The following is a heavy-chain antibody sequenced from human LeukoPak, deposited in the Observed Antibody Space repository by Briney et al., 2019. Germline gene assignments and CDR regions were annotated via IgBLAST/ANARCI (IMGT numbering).Heavy chain of an antibody. CDR2: ISYDGSNE. D-gene: IGHD5-18*01. J-gene: IGHJ4*02. V-gene: IGHV3-30-3*01. CDR1: GFTFSSYA. Sequence: GRSLRLSCAASGFTFSSYAMHWVRQAPGKGLEWVAVISYDGSNEYYADSVKGRFTISRDNSKNTLYLQMNSLRAEDTAVYYCARSIQLWPTTFDYWGQGTLVTVSS. CDR3: ARSIQLWPTTFDY.